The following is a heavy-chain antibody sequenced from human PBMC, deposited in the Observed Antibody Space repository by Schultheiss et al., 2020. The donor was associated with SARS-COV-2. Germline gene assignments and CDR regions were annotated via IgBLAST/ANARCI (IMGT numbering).Heavy chain of an antibody. CDR3: ARAVVDTAMVMDGFRWFDP. CDR1: GYTFTSYG. D-gene: IGHD5-18*01. J-gene: IGHJ5*02. Sequence: ASVKVSCKASGYTFTSYGISWVRQAPGQGLEWMGWISAYNGNTNYAQKLQGRVTMTTDTSTSTAYMELSSLRSEDTAVYYCARAVVDTAMVMDGFRWFDPWGQGTLVTVSS. CDR2: ISAYNGNT. V-gene: IGHV1-18*04.